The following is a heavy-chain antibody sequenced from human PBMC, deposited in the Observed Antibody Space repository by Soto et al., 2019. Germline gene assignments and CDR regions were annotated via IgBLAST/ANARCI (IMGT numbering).Heavy chain of an antibody. J-gene: IGHJ5*02. V-gene: IGHV1-3*01. D-gene: IGHD3-10*01. Sequence: QVQLVHSGAALKKPGASVKVSCKASGYTFTTYAMHWVRQAPGQRLEWMGWINAGNGNTKYSQKFQGRVTVTGDTSAGTVFMELNNLRSEDTAVYYCARIGVTMLRGVSYWFDPWGQGTLVTVSS. CDR1: GYTFTTYA. CDR2: INAGNGNT. CDR3: ARIGVTMLRGVSYWFDP.